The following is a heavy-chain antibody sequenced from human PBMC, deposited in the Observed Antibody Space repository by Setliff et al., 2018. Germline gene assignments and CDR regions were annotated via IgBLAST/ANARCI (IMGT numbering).Heavy chain of an antibody. Sequence: ASVKVSCKASGHTFTSYFMQWVRQAPGQGLEWMGMINPSGGYTIYAQKFQGRVTMTRDASTSTVYLELSSLRSEDTAVYYCARGLIVLPGPSGDMGYFDYWGQGTLVTVSS. CDR2: INPSGGYT. V-gene: IGHV1-46*01. D-gene: IGHD2-8*01. CDR1: GHTFTSYF. J-gene: IGHJ4*02. CDR3: ARGLIVLPGPSGDMGYFDY.